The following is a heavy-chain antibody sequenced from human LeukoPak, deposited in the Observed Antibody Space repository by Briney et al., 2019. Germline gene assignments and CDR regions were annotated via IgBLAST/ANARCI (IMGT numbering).Heavy chain of an antibody. CDR3: AILKEDYYGSGSPYYFDY. Sequence: ASVKVSCKAYGYTFTSYAISWVRQAPGQGLEWMGGIIPIFGTANYAQKFQGRVTITADESTSTAYMELSSLRSEDTAVYYCAILKEDYYGSGSPYYFDYWGQGTLVTVSS. D-gene: IGHD3-10*01. V-gene: IGHV1-69*13. CDR2: IIPIFGTA. J-gene: IGHJ4*02. CDR1: GYTFTSYA.